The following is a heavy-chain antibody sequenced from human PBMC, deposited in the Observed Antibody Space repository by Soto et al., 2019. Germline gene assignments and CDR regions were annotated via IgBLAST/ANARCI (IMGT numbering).Heavy chain of an antibody. V-gene: IGHV3-64D*06. J-gene: IGHJ5*02. CDR3: VKALYSNWFDP. CDR1: VFTVSSYA. CDR2: ISSNGGST. D-gene: IGHD1-26*01. Sequence: GGSLRLAWSASVFTVSSYAMHWVRQAPGKGLEYVSAISSNGGSTYYADSVKGRFTISRDNSKNTLYLQMSSLRAEDTAVYYCVKALYSNWFDPWGQGTLVTVS.